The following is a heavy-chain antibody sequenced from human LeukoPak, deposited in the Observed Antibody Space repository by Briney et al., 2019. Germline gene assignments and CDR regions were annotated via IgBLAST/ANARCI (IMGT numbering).Heavy chain of an antibody. CDR2: ISAYNGNT. J-gene: IGHJ6*02. CDR3: ARLRVVVVPAYGMDV. V-gene: IGHV1-18*01. Sequence: GASVKVSCKASGYTLTSYGISWVRQAPGQGLEWMGWISAYNGNTNYAQKLQGRVTMTTDTSTSTAYMELRSLRSDDTAVYYCARLRVVVVPAYGMDVWGQGTTVTVSS. D-gene: IGHD2-2*01. CDR1: GYTLTSYG.